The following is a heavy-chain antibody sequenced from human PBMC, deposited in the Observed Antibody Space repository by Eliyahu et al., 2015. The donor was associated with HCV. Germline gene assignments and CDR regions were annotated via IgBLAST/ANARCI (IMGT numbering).Heavy chain of an antibody. CDR1: GFTFSNYG. Sequence: EVQLLESGGGLVQPGGSLRLSCAASGFTFSNYGMSWVRQAPEKGLEWVSAISGGGSTYYSDSVKGRFTISRDNSKNMLYLQMNSLRAEDTAVYYCAKGRTYGDYVDYWGQGTLVTVSS. V-gene: IGHV3-23*01. CDR2: ISGGGST. J-gene: IGHJ4*02. CDR3: AKGRTYGDYVDY. D-gene: IGHD4-17*01.